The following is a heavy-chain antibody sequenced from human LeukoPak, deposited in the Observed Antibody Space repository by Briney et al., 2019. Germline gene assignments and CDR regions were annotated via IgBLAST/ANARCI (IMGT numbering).Heavy chain of an antibody. V-gene: IGHV4-59*01. CDR3: ARLKYYYDSSGYRAEYFQH. D-gene: IGHD3-22*01. CDR2: IYYIGST. J-gene: IGHJ1*01. CDR1: GGSISSYY. Sequence: SETLSLTCTVSGGSISSYYWSWIRQPPGKGLEWIGYIYYIGSTNYNPSLKSRVTISVYTSENQFSVKLSSVTAADTAVYYCARLKYYYDSSGYRAEYFQHWGQGTLVTVSS.